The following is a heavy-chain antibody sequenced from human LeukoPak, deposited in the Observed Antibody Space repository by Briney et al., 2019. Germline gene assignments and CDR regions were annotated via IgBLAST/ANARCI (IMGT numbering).Heavy chain of an antibody. CDR2: INPNSGGT. J-gene: IGHJ6*02. D-gene: IGHD2-2*01. Sequence: GASVKVSCKASGYTFTGYYMHWVRQAPGQGLEWMGRINPNSGGTNYAQKFQGRVTMTRDASISTAYMELSRLRSDDTAVYYCAVGIYRSSTSCYYYYYYGMDVWGQGTTVTVSS. CDR1: GYTFTGYY. V-gene: IGHV1-2*06. CDR3: AVGIYRSSTSCYYYYYYGMDV.